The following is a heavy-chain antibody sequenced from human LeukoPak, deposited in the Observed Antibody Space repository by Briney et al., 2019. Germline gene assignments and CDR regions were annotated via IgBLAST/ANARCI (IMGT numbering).Heavy chain of an antibody. CDR1: GYSISSGYY. J-gene: IGHJ5*02. CDR3: ARQTPNYNDSSGYLNWFDP. CDR2: VYYSGST. D-gene: IGHD3-22*01. Sequence: PSETLSLTCTVSGYSISSGYYWGWIRQPPGKGLEWIGSVYYSGSTYYNPSLRSRVTISVDTSKNQFSLKLSSVTAADTAVYYCARQTPNYNDSSGYLNWFDPWGQGTLVTVSS. V-gene: IGHV4-38-2*02.